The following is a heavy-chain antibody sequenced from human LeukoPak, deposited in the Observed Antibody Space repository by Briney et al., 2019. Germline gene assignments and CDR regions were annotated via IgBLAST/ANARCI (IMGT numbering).Heavy chain of an antibody. CDR2: IVVGSGNT. Sequence: GTSVKVSCKASGFTFTNSAMQWVRQTRGQRLEWIGWIVVGSGNTNYAQKFQERVTITGDMSTSTAYMELSSLRSEDTAVYYCGADRGYGDFYGMDVWGHGTTVTVSS. D-gene: IGHD4-17*01. J-gene: IGHJ6*02. CDR1: GFTFTNSA. CDR3: GADRGYGDFYGMDV. V-gene: IGHV1-58*02.